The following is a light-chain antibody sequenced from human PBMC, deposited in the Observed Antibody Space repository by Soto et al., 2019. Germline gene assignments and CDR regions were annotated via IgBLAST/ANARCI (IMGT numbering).Light chain of an antibody. V-gene: IGKV3-15*01. CDR2: GAS. Sequence: DIMMTQSPATLSVSPGERATLSCRANESVSSNLAWYQQKPGQAPRLLIYGASTRATGIPARFSGSGSGTEFTLTISSLQSEDFAVYYCQQNNNWPPGRLTFCGGTKVEIK. CDR1: ESVSSN. J-gene: IGKJ4*01. CDR3: QQNNNWPPGRLT.